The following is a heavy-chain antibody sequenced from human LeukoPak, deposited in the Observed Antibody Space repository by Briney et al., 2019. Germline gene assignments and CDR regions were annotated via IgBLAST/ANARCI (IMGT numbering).Heavy chain of an antibody. V-gene: IGHV3-74*01. CDR1: GFTFSSYW. CDR3: ARVVTWFDP. Sequence: GGSLRLSCAASGFTFSSYWMHWVRQAPGKGLVWVSRIKTDGGSTYYADSVTGRFTISRDNAKNSVYLQMNSLRAEDTAVYYCARVVTWFDPWGQGSLVTVSS. CDR2: IKTDGGST. J-gene: IGHJ5*02.